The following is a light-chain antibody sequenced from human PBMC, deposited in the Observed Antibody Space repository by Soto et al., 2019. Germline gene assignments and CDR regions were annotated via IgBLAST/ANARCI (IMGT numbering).Light chain of an antibody. CDR2: HVS. J-gene: IGLJ2*01. CDR3: SLYGGFNTVL. V-gene: IGLV2-8*01. Sequence: QSVLTQPPSASGSPGQSVTISCTGAGTDVGQYNYVSWYQQHPGKAPKLLIHHVSRRPSGVPARFSGSKSGNTASLTVSGLQPEDEADYYCSLYGGFNTVLFAGAPQLAVL. CDR1: GTDVGQYNY.